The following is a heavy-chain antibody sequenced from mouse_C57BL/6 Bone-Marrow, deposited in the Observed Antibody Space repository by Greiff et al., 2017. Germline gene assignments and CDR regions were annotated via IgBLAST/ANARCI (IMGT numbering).Heavy chain of an antibody. CDR3: ARRGDYGNPYAMDY. Sequence: VKLVESGPGLVQPSQSLSITCTVSGFSLTSYGVHWVRQSPGKGLEWLGVIWSGGSTDYNAAFISRLSISKDNSKSQVFFKMNSLQADDTAIYYCARRGDYGNPYAMDYWGHGTSVTVSS. CDR1: GFSLTSYG. J-gene: IGHJ4*01. D-gene: IGHD2-1*01. CDR2: IWSGGST. V-gene: IGHV2-2*01.